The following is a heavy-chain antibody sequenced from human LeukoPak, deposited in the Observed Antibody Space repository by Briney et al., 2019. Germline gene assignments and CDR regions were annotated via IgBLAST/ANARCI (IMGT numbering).Heavy chain of an antibody. D-gene: IGHD3-22*01. J-gene: IGHJ3*02. CDR1: GFTFSNAW. V-gene: IGHV3-15*01. Sequence: GGSLRLSCAASGFTFSNAWMSWVRQAPGKGLEWVGRIKSKTDGGTTDYAAPVKGRFTISRDDSKNTLYLQMNSLKTEDTAVYYCTTITNYYDSSGQDAFDIWGQGTMVTVSS. CDR2: IKSKTDGGTT. CDR3: TTITNYYDSSGQDAFDI.